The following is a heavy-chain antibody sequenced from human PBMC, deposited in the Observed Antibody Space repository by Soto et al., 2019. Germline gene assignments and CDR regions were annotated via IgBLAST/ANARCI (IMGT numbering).Heavy chain of an antibody. V-gene: IGHV3-23*01. CDR2: IDGRGTTT. CDR1: GFTFSSYA. CDR3: AKVSMTGHFDY. D-gene: IGHD3-3*02. J-gene: IGHJ4*02. Sequence: GGSLRLSCAASGFTFSSYAMNWVRQAPGKGQQWVSSIDGRGTTTYYADSVKGRFTISRDNSKSTLFLQMNSLRAEDTAGYYCAKVSMTGHFDYWGQGTLVTVSS.